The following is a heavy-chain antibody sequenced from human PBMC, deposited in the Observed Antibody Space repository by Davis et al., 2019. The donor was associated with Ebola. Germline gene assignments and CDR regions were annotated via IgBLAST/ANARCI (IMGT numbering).Heavy chain of an antibody. Sequence: GGSLRLSCAASGFTFSRYGMNWVRQAPGKGLEWVSAISGSGGSTYYADSVEGRFTISRDNFKNTLYLQMNSLRAEDTAVYYCARVSGVRHSSGWYDSFDPWGQGTLVTVSS. CDR1: GFTFSRYG. D-gene: IGHD6-19*01. V-gene: IGHV3-23*01. CDR3: ARVSGVRHSSGWYDSFDP. J-gene: IGHJ5*02. CDR2: ISGSGGST.